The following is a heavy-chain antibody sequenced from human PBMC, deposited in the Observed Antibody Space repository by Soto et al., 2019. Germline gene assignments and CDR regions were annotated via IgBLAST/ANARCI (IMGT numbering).Heavy chain of an antibody. Sequence: ASVKVSCKASGYTLTVYYMHWVRQAPGQGLEWMGWINPNSGGTNYAQKFQGRVTMARDTSISTDYMELSRLRSDDTAVYYCARDLKSWDIVVLPAATYGMDVWGQGTTVTVSS. CDR1: GYTLTVYY. D-gene: IGHD2-2*01. V-gene: IGHV1-2*02. J-gene: IGHJ6*02. CDR2: INPNSGGT. CDR3: ARDLKSWDIVVLPAATYGMDV.